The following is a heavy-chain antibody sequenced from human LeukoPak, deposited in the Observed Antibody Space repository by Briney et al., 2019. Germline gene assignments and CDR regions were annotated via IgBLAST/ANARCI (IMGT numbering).Heavy chain of an antibody. D-gene: IGHD3-22*01. J-gene: IGHJ3*02. CDR1: GGTFSSYA. V-gene: IGHV1-69*04. CDR3: AREAATYYYDSSEAFDI. CDR2: IIPILGIA. Sequence: GASVKVSCKASGGTFSSYAISWVRQAPGQGLEWMGRIIPILGIANDAQKFQGRVTITADKSTSTAYMELSSLRSEDTAVYYCAREAATYYYDSSEAFDIWGQGTMVTVSS.